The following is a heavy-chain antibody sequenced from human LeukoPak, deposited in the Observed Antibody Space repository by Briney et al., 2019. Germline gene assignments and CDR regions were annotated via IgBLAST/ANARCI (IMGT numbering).Heavy chain of an antibody. CDR2: IWYDGSNK. CDR3: AKDDSGYDSGITDY. J-gene: IGHJ4*02. Sequence: GGSLRFSCAASGFTFSSYGMHWVRQAPGKGLEWVAVIWYDGSNKYYADSVKGRFTISRDNSKNTLYLQMNSLRAEDTAVYYCAKDDSGYDSGITDYWGQGTLVTVSS. V-gene: IGHV3-33*06. D-gene: IGHD5-12*01. CDR1: GFTFSSYG.